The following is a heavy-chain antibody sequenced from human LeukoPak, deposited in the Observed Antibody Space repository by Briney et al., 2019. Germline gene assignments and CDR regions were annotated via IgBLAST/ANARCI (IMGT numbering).Heavy chain of an antibody. CDR1: GFTFSSYW. CDR3: ARGGGWDAYYYYGLDV. D-gene: IGHD6-19*01. V-gene: IGHV3-74*01. Sequence: GGSLRLSCAASGFTFSSYWMNWVRQAPGKGLVWVSRIASDGSSTTYADSVKGRFSISRDNAKDSLYLQMNSLRVEDTALYYCARGGGWDAYYYYGLDVWGQGTTVTVSS. J-gene: IGHJ6*02. CDR2: IASDGSST.